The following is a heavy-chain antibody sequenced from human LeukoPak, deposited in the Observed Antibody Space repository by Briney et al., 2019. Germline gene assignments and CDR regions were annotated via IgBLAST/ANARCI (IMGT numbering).Heavy chain of an antibody. CDR1: GFTFSRYG. V-gene: IGHV3-23*01. Sequence: GGSLRLSCATSGFTFSRYGMSWVRQAPGKGLEWVSAISGNGADTYYADAVKGRFTISRDNAKNSLYLQMNSLRAEDTAVYYCAREVGSSWYGNWFDPWGQGTLVTVSS. D-gene: IGHD6-13*01. CDR3: AREVGSSWYGNWFDP. J-gene: IGHJ5*02. CDR2: ISGNGADT.